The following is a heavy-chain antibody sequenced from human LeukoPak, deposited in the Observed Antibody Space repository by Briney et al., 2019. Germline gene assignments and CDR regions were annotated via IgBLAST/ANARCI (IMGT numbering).Heavy chain of an antibody. CDR3: AREAITMISCDY. Sequence: PSETLSLTCAVYGGSFSGDFWSWIRQSPGKGLEWIGEINHGGSTTYNPSLQSRVTMSVDTSTNQISLKMTSVTAADTAVYYCAREAITMISCDYWGQGTLVTVSS. V-gene: IGHV4-34*01. CDR1: GGSFSGDF. CDR2: INHGGST. J-gene: IGHJ4*02. D-gene: IGHD3-22*01.